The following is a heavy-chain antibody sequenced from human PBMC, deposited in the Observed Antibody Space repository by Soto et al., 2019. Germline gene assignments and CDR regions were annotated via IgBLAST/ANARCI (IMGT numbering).Heavy chain of an antibody. Sequence: SETLSLAGTVSGASIISSDFYWGVFRHPPGKGLECIGSIFYLGSSYYNPSLRSRVTSSVDTSKKQFSLKVSSLTAADTAVYYCASRLFRSTWPSYFDYWGQGTLVTVSS. V-gene: IGHV4-39*01. CDR2: IFYLGSS. CDR3: ASRLFRSTWPSYFDY. CDR1: GASIISSDFY. J-gene: IGHJ4*02.